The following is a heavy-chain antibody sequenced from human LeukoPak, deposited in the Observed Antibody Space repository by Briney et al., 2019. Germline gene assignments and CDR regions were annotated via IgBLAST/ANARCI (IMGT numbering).Heavy chain of an antibody. V-gene: IGHV4-31*03. CDR1: GGSISSGGYY. CDR2: IYYSGST. D-gene: IGHD5-12*01. Sequence: PSETLSLTCTVSGGSISSGGYYWSWIRQHPGKGLEWIGYIYYSGSTYYNPSLKSRVTISVDTSKNQFSLKLSSVTAADTAVYYCARTSSRIVATMLDYWGQGTLVTVSS. J-gene: IGHJ4*02. CDR3: ARTSSRIVATMLDY.